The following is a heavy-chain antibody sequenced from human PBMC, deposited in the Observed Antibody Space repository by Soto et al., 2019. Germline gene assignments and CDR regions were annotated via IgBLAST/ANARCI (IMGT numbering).Heavy chain of an antibody. CDR2: IKSKTDGGTT. Sequence: GGSLRLSCAASGFTFSNAWMNWVRQAPGKGLEWVGRIKSKTDGGTTDYAAPVKGRFTISRDDSKNTLYLQMNSLKTEDTAVYYCTTARPYCSSTSCHYGMDVWGQGTTVTVSS. J-gene: IGHJ6*02. CDR1: GFTFSNAW. D-gene: IGHD2-2*01. CDR3: TTARPYCSSTSCHYGMDV. V-gene: IGHV3-15*07.